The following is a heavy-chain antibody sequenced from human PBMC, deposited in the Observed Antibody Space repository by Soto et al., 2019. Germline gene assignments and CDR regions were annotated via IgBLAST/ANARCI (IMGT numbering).Heavy chain of an antibody. CDR1: GYTFTSYA. D-gene: IGHD3-10*01. V-gene: IGHV1-3*01. J-gene: IGHJ5*02. CDR3: ARGAAVLLWFGELGGSNNNWFDP. CDR2: INAGNGNT. Sequence: QVQLVQSGAEVKKPGASVKVSCKASGYTFTSYAMHWVRQAPGQRLEWMGWINAGNGNTNYAQKLQGRVTMTTDTSTSTAYMELRSLRSDDTAVYYCARGAAVLLWFGELGGSNNNWFDPWGQGTLVTVSS.